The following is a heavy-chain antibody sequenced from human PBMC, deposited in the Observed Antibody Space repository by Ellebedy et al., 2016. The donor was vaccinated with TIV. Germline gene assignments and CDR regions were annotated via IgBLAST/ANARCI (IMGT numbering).Heavy chain of an antibody. D-gene: IGHD1-14*01. V-gene: IGHV3-11*01. CDR3: ARDTRFIDHQHNWFDP. J-gene: IGHJ5*02. Sequence: GESLKISCAASGFIFSDFQMSWLRQAPGKGLECISYIAGGGESIYYADSVKGRFTISRDDSNSSLYLHLNSLRAEDTAVYYCARDTRFIDHQHNWFDPWGQGTLVTVSS. CDR1: GFIFSDFQ. CDR2: IAGGGESI.